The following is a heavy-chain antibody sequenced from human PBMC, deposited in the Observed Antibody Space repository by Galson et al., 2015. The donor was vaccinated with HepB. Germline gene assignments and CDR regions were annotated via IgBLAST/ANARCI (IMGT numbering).Heavy chain of an antibody. V-gene: IGHV3-30*04. CDR3: ARGYCSGGSCHDGWYFDL. D-gene: IGHD2-15*01. CDR2: ISYDGSNK. J-gene: IGHJ2*01. CDR1: GFTFSSYA. Sequence: SLKLSCAASGFTFSSYAMHWVRQAPGKGLEWVAVISYDGSNKYYADSVEGRFTISRDNSKNTLYLQMNSLRAEDTAVYYCARGYCSGGSCHDGWYFDLWGRGTLVTVSS.